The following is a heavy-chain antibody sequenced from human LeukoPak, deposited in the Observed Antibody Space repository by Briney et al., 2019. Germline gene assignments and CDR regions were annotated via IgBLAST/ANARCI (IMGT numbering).Heavy chain of an antibody. V-gene: IGHV1-8*01. J-gene: IGHJ4*02. D-gene: IGHD6-6*01. CDR3: AREKAGAARRTNNYYFDY. CDR1: GYTFTSYD. CDR2: MNPNSGNT. Sequence: ASVKVSCKASGYTFTSYDINWVRQATGQGLEWMGWMNPNSGNTGYAQKFQGRVTMTTDTSTSTAYMELRSLRSDDTAVYYCAREKAGAARRTNNYYFDYWGQGTLVTVSS.